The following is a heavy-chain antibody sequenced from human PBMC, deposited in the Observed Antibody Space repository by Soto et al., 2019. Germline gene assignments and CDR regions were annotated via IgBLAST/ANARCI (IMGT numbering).Heavy chain of an antibody. D-gene: IGHD5-18*01. CDR2: IKQDGSEK. CDR3: ARVGIQLWIRYFDY. Sequence: EVQLVESGGGLVQPGGSLRLSCAASGFTFSSYWMSWVRQAPGKGLEWVANIKQDGSEKYYVDSVKGRFTISRDNAKNSLYLQMNSLRAEDTAVYYCARVGIQLWIRYFDYWGQGTLVTVSS. J-gene: IGHJ4*02. CDR1: GFTFSSYW. V-gene: IGHV3-7*01.